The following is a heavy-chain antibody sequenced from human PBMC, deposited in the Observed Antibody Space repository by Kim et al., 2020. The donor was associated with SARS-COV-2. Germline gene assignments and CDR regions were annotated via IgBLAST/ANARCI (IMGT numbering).Heavy chain of an antibody. Sequence: GGSLRLSCAASGFAVSTNFMSWVRQAPGKGLEWVSIIYTSGDTYYAVSLRGRFTMSRDSSKNTVHLHMNDLTADDTAVYYCVRGMYWNDPVDVWGRGTTVVVSS. V-gene: IGHV3-66*01. J-gene: IGHJ3*01. D-gene: IGHD1-1*01. CDR3: VRGMYWNDPVDV. CDR2: IYTSGDT. CDR1: GFAVSTNF.